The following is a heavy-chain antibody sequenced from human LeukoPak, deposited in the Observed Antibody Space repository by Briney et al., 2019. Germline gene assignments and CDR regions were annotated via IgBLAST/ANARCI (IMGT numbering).Heavy chain of an antibody. CDR3: ARDVLEAYCGGDCFGTRYDY. D-gene: IGHD2-21*02. J-gene: IGHJ4*02. CDR1: GYTFTSYG. Sequence: GASVKVSCKASGYTFTSYGISWVRQAPGQGLEWMGWISAYNGNTNYAQKLQGRVTMTTDTSTSTAYMELRSLRSDDTAVYYCARDVLEAYCGGDCFGTRYDYWGQGTLVTVSS. V-gene: IGHV1-18*01. CDR2: ISAYNGNT.